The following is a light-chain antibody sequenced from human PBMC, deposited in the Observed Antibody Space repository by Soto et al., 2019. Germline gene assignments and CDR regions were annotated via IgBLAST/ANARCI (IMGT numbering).Light chain of an antibody. CDR3: QQYGSSLSIT. CDR1: QSVSSSY. J-gene: IGKJ5*01. CDR2: GAS. Sequence: EIVLTQSPATLSLSPGERVTLSCRASQSVSSSYLAWYQQKPGQAPRLLIYGASSRATGIPDRFSGSGSGTDFTLTISRLEPEDFAVYYCQQYGSSLSITFGQGTRLENK. V-gene: IGKV3-20*01.